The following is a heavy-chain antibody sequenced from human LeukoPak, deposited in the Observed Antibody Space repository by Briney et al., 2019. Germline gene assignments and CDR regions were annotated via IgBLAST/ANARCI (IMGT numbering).Heavy chain of an antibody. V-gene: IGHV1-69*13. Sequence: ASVKVSCKASGGTFSSYAISWVRQAPGQGLEWMGGIIPIFGTANYAQKFQGRVTITADESTSTAYMELSSLRSEDTAVYYCARNLRRTPGITMIVLDPLSYYYGMDVWGQGTTVTVSS. D-gene: IGHD3-22*01. J-gene: IGHJ6*02. CDR2: IIPIFGTA. CDR3: ARNLRRTPGITMIVLDPLSYYYGMDV. CDR1: GGTFSSYA.